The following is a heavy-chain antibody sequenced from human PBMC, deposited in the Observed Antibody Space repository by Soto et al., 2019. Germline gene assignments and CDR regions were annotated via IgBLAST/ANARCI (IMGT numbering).Heavy chain of an antibody. CDR1: GFTFSSYA. V-gene: IGHV3-23*01. Sequence: GGSLRLSCAASGFTFSSYAMSWVRQAPGKGLEWVSTNSGSGGSTYYADSVKGRFTSSRDNSKNTLYLQMNSLRAEDTAVYYCAKESNYYDSSGLPTYFDFWGQGTMVTVYS. J-gene: IGHJ4*02. D-gene: IGHD3-22*01. CDR2: NSGSGGST. CDR3: AKESNYYDSSGLPTYFDF.